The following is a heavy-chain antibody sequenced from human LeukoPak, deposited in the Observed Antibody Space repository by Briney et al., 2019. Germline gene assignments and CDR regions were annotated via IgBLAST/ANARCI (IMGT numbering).Heavy chain of an antibody. D-gene: IGHD1-26*01. CDR3: AKDKFRRLVGASGAFDI. J-gene: IGHJ3*02. V-gene: IGHV3-23*01. CDR2: ISGSGGST. Sequence: GGSLRLSCAASGFTFSSYAMSWVRQAPGKGLEWVSAISGSGGSTYYADSVKGRFTISRDNSKNTLYLQMNSLRAEDTAVYYCAKDKFRRLVGASGAFDIWGQGTMVTVSS. CDR1: GFTFSSYA.